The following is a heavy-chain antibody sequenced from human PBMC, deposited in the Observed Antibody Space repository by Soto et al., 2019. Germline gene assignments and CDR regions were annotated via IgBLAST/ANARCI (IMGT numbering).Heavy chain of an antibody. V-gene: IGHV4-31*02. D-gene: IGHD6-6*01. CDR1: GASSGGGGGY. J-gene: IGHJ5*02. CDR3: ARDRHNNFFDP. Sequence: ASDTPSARTSASGASSGGGGGYWIWCRQSPGKGLEWIGYIYYSGSTYYNPSLESRVAISLDTSRSQFSLTLHSVTAADTAIYYCARDRHNNFFDPWGQGTLVTVSS. CDR2: IYYSGST.